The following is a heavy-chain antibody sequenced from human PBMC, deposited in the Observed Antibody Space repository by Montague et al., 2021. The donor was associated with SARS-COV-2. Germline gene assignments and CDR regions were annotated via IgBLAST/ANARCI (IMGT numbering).Heavy chain of an antibody. CDR3: ARPSMVSRNYYYYGIDV. CDR1: GGSINSFY. J-gene: IGHJ6*02. Sequence: TLSLTCIVSGGSINSFYWSWIRQPPGKGLEWIGYIYHSGTTHYSPSLKSRVAISLDTSKNQFSLTLNSVTAADTAVYYCARPSMVSRNYYYYGIDVWGQGTTVTVSS. D-gene: IGHD2-21*01. V-gene: IGHV4-59*07. CDR2: IYHSGTT.